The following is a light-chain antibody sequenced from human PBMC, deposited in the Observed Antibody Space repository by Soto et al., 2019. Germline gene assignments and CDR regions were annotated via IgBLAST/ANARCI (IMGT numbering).Light chain of an antibody. V-gene: IGKV1-39*01. CDR2: AAS. CDR1: QSISSY. J-gene: IGKJ4*01. CDR3: QQSYNNPLT. Sequence: DIQMTQSPSSLSASVGDRVTITCRASQSISSYLNWYQQTKGKAPKILIYAASSLQSGVPSRFSGSGSGTDFTLTISSLQPEDFETYYCQQSYNNPLTFGGGAKVDIK.